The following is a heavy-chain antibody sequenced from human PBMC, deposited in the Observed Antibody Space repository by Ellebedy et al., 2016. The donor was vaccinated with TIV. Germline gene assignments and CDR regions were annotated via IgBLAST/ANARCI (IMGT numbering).Heavy chain of an antibody. CDR1: GFTFSGYA. CDR2: VSGGGVST. CDR3: ASSDYYGSAYYFDY. V-gene: IGHV3-23*01. D-gene: IGHD3-10*01. J-gene: IGHJ4*02. Sequence: GESLKISCAASGFTFSGYAMSWVRQAPGKGLEWASVVSGGGVSTFYADSVKGRFIISRDNSKNTLFLQMNSLRAEDTAVYYCASSDYYGSAYYFDYWGQGTLVTVSS.